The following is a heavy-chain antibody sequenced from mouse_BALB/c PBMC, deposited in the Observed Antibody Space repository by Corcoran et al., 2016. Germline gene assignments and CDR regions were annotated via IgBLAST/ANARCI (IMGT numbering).Heavy chain of an antibody. J-gene: IGHJ4*01. D-gene: IGHD1-2*01. V-gene: IGHV14-3*02. CDR3: ARVGYYYAMDY. Sequence: EGQLQQSRAELVKTGASVKMYCTTYSLQIKDSYMHWVKQRHEQGLEWIGRIDPANGNTKYDPKFQGKATITSDTYSNTDYLQLSSLTSEDTAVYYCARVGYYYAMDYWGQGTSVTVSS. CDR2: IDPANGNT. CDR1: SLQIKDSY.